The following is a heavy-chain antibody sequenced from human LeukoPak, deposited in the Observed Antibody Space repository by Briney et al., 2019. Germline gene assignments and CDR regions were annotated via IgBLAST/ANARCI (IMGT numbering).Heavy chain of an antibody. CDR2: ISSGGTYI. V-gene: IGHV3-21*01. D-gene: IGHD5-18*01. CDR3: AKSRDTAMADPGY. CDR1: GFTFSSYS. J-gene: IGHJ4*02. Sequence: GGSLRLSCAASGFTFSSYSMNWVRQAPGKGLEWVSSISSGGTYIYYADSVKGRFTISRDDAKNSLYLQMNSLRAEDTAVYYCAKSRDTAMADPGYWGQGTLVTVSS.